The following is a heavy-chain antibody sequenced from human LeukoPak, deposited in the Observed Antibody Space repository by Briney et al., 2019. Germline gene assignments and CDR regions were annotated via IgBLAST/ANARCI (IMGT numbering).Heavy chain of an antibody. D-gene: IGHD3-10*01. CDR1: EYTFTSYA. V-gene: IGHV1-3*01. CDR3: ARNVGSLWFGELFDY. CDR2: INAGNGNT. J-gene: IGHJ4*02. Sequence: ASVKVSCKASEYTFTSYAMHWVRQAPGQRLEWMGWINAGNGNTKYSQKFQGRVTITRDTSASTAYMELSSLRSEDTAVYYCARNVGSLWFGELFDYWGQGTLVTVSS.